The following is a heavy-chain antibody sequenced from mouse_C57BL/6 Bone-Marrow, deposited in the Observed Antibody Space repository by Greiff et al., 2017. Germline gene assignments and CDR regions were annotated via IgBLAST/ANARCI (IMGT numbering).Heavy chain of an antibody. J-gene: IGHJ3*01. Sequence: EVNVVESGGGLVQPGGSMKLSCAASGFTFSDAWMDWVRQSPEKGLEWVAEIRNKANNHATYYAESVKGRFTISRDDSKSSVYLQMNSLRAEDTGIYYCTYYYGSGAWFAYWGQGTLVTVSA. V-gene: IGHV6-6*01. CDR3: TYYYGSGAWFAY. D-gene: IGHD1-1*01. CDR2: IRNKANNHAT. CDR1: GFTFSDAW.